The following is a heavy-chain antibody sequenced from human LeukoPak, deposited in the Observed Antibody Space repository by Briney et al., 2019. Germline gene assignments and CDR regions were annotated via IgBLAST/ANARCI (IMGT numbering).Heavy chain of an antibody. CDR3: ARFSPRAMGNYLDF. D-gene: IGHD7-27*01. J-gene: IGHJ4*02. V-gene: IGHV4-39*07. CDR2: IYYSGST. CDR1: GGSISSSNYY. Sequence: PSETLSLTCTVSGGSISSSNYYWGWIRQPPGKGLEWIGSIYYSGSTYYNPSLKSRVTISVDTSKIQFSLKLSSVTAADTAVYYCARFSPRAMGNYLDFWGQGTLVTVSS.